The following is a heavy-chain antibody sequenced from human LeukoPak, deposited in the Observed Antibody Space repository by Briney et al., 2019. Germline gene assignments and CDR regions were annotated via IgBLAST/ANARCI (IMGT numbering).Heavy chain of an antibody. D-gene: IGHD6-13*01. CDR2: ISAHNGNT. Sequence: ASVKVSCKASGYTFTSYGISWVRQAPGQGLEWMGWISAHNGNTNYAQKLQGRVTMTTDTSTSTAYMELRSLRSDDTAVYYCARVPAAGTMDYYYYYMDVWGKGTTVTVSS. CDR1: GYTFTSYG. J-gene: IGHJ6*03. V-gene: IGHV1-18*01. CDR3: ARVPAAGTMDYYYYYMDV.